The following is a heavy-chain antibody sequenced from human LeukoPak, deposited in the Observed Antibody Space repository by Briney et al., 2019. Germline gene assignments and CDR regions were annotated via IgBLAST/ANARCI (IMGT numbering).Heavy chain of an antibody. CDR3: ARAKVWLMELHFDP. V-gene: IGHV4-34*01. J-gene: IGHJ5*02. D-gene: IGHD4/OR15-4a*01. CDR1: GGSFSGYY. Sequence: PSETLSLTCAVYGGSFSGYYWSWIRQPPGKGLEWIGEINHSGSTNYNPSLKSRVTISVDTSKNQFPLKLSSVTAADTAVYYCARAKVWLMELHFDPWGQGTLVTVSS. CDR2: INHSGST.